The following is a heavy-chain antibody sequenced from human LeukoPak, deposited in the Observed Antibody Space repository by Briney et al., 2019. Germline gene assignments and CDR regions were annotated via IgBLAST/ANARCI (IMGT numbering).Heavy chain of an antibody. CDR2: MNPNSGNT. CDR3: ARGGIVVVPAAMRWFDP. D-gene: IGHD2-2*01. J-gene: IGHJ5*02. CDR1: GYTSTSYD. Sequence: GASVKVSCKASGYTSTSYDINWVRQATGQGLEWMGWMNPNSGNTGYAQKFQGRVTMTRNTSISTAYMELSSLRSEDTAVYYCARGGIVVVPAAMRWFDPWGQGTLVTVSS. V-gene: IGHV1-8*01.